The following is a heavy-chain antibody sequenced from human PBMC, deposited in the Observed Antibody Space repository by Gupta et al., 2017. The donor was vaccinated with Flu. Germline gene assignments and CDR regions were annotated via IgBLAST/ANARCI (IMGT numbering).Heavy chain of an antibody. D-gene: IGHD5-12*01. CDR1: FTNAW. CDR3: ATDDTGHDWGY. CDR2: IKSRKDGETT. Sequence: FTNAWRSWVRQAPGKGLEWVGRIKSRKDGETTDYAAPVKGRFTISRDDSRNMLYLQMNSLKTEDTAVYYCATDDTGHDWGYWGQGTLVTVSS. V-gene: IGHV3-15*01. J-gene: IGHJ4*02.